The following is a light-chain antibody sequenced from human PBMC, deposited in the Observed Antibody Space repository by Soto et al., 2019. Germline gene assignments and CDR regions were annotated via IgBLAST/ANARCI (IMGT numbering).Light chain of an antibody. Sequence: EIVLTQSPGTLSLSPGEGATLSCRASQSVSSSLAWYQHKPGQAPRLLIYGASTRATNIPARFSGSGSGTEFTLTISSLQSEDFAVYYCQQYKNWPWTFGLGTKVDIK. V-gene: IGKV3-15*01. CDR1: QSVSSS. J-gene: IGKJ1*01. CDR3: QQYKNWPWT. CDR2: GAS.